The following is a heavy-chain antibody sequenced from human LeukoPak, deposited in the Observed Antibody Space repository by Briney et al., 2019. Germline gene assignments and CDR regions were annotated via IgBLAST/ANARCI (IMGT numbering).Heavy chain of an antibody. D-gene: IGHD5-18*01. Sequence: ASVKVSCKASGYTFTSYAMHWVRQAPGQRLEWMGWINAGNGNTKYSQKFQGRVTITRDTSTSTAYMELRSLRSDDTAVYYCARVRGYSYGYHNYYFDYWGQGTLVTVSS. CDR3: ARVRGYSYGYHNYYFDY. CDR1: GYTFTSYA. V-gene: IGHV1-3*01. CDR2: INAGNGNT. J-gene: IGHJ4*02.